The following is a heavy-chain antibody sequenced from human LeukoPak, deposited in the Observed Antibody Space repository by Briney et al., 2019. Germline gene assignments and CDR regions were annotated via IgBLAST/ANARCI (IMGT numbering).Heavy chain of an antibody. V-gene: IGHV3-23*01. D-gene: IGHD2-15*01. J-gene: IGHJ5*02. Sequence: GGSLRLSCAASGYTFSSYAMSWVRQAPGKGLEWVSAISGSGGSTYYADSVKGRFTITRDNSKNTLYLQMNSLRAEDTAVYYCAKITRGYCSCGSCYLWFDPWGQGTLVTVSS. CDR2: ISGSGGST. CDR3: AKITRGYCSCGSCYLWFDP. CDR1: GYTFSSYA.